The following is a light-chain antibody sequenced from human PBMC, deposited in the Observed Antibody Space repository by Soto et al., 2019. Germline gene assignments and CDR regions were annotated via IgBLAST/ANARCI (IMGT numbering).Light chain of an antibody. CDR3: QQYGSSPTIT. CDR1: QSVSSSY. Sequence: VLTKSAGTLSLYTGERATVSCRTRQSVSSSYLAWYQQKPGQAPRLLIYGASSRATGIPDRFSGSGSGTDFTLTISRLEPEDVAVYYCQQYGSSPTITFGQGTRLEIK. V-gene: IGKV3-20*01. J-gene: IGKJ5*01. CDR2: GAS.